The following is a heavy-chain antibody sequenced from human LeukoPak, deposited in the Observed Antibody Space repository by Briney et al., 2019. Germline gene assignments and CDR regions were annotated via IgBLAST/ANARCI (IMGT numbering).Heavy chain of an antibody. CDR1: GGSVSTSDYY. CDR2: VFYTGKT. CDR3: ARVFDS. Sequence: GSLSLTCTVSGGSVSTSDYYWGWIRQSPVKGLEWIGDVFYTGKTNYNPSLRGRATISIDTSKNQFSLKLTYVTAADSAVYYCARVFDSWGQGTLVTVSS. J-gene: IGHJ4*02. V-gene: IGHV4-39*07.